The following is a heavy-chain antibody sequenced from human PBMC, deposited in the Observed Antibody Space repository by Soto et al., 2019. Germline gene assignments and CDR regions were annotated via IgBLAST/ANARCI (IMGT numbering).Heavy chain of an antibody. V-gene: IGHV3-33*01. Sequence: GGSLRLSCAASGFTFSSYGMHWVRQAPGKGLEWVAVIWYDGSNKYYADSVKGRFTISRDNSKNTLYLQMNSLRAEDTAVYYCARAPPTYMVRGVKTSRGDYYMDVWGKGTTVTVSS. CDR1: GFTFSSYG. J-gene: IGHJ6*03. D-gene: IGHD3-10*01. CDR3: ARAPPTYMVRGVKTSRGDYYMDV. CDR2: IWYDGSNK.